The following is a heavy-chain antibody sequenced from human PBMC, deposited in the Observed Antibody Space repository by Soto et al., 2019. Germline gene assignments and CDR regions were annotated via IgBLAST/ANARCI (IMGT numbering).Heavy chain of an antibody. D-gene: IGHD1-26*01. CDR3: ARGGGSDSFDY. CDR2: INHLETT. Sequence: TLSLTCPVSGASITFGGYSWSWIRQTPGKGLEWIGYINHLETTFYNPSFESRLTLSIDRAKNQFSLKLHSMSAADRAVYFCARGGGSDSFDYWGQGILVTVSS. J-gene: IGHJ4*02. V-gene: IGHV4-30-2*01. CDR1: GASITFGGYS.